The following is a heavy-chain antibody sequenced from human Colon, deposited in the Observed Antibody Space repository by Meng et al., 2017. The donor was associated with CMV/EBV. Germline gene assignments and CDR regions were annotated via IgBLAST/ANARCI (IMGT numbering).Heavy chain of an antibody. J-gene: IGHJ5*02. CDR3: ASARRDPLPFSSGYSGNWFDP. CDR1: GGTFSSYA. V-gene: IGHV1-69*05. CDR2: IIPIFGTA. D-gene: IGHD3-22*01. Sequence: SVKVSCKASGGTFSSYAISWVRQAPGQGLEWMGGIIPIFGTANYAQKFQGRVTITTDESTSTAYMELSSLRSEDTAVYYCASARRDPLPFSSGYSGNWFDPWGQGTLVTVSS.